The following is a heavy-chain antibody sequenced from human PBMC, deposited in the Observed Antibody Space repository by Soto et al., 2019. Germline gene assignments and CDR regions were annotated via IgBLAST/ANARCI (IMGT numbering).Heavy chain of an antibody. V-gene: IGHV4-59*01. D-gene: IGHD3-10*01. CDR3: ARDWSDGFGELLYYYYYGMDV. Sequence: SETLSLTCTVSGGSISSYYLSWIRQPPGKGLEWIGYIYYSGSTNYNPSLKSRVTISVDTSKNQFSLKLSSVTAADTAVYYCARDWSDGFGELLYYYYYGMDVWGQGTTVTVSS. CDR1: GGSISSYY. CDR2: IYYSGST. J-gene: IGHJ6*02.